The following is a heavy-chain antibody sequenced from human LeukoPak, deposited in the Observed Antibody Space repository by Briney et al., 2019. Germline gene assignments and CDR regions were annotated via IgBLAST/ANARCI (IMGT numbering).Heavy chain of an antibody. V-gene: IGHV1-69*05. J-gene: IGHJ4*02. CDR3: ASHSGAIQLWFDY. CDR2: IIPIFGTA. CDR1: GGTFSSYA. D-gene: IGHD5-18*01. Sequence: SVKVSCKASGGTFSSYAISWVRQAPGQGLEWMGRIIPIFGTANYAQKFQGRVTITTDESTSTAYMELSSLRSEDTAVYYCASHSGAIQLWFDYWGQGTLVTVSS.